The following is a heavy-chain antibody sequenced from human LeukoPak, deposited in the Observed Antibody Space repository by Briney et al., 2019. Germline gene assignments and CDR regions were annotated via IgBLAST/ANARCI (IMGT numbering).Heavy chain of an antibody. D-gene: IGHD2-15*01. CDR2: INPNSGGT. CDR1: GYTFTGYY. CDR3: ATPPQTSGDQEYFQH. J-gene: IGHJ1*01. Sequence: VASVKVSCKASGYTFTGYYMHWVRQAPGQGLEWMGWINPNSGGTNYAQKFQGRVTMTRDTSISTAYMELSRLRSDDTAVYYCATPPQTSGDQEYFQHWGQGTLVTVSS. V-gene: IGHV1-2*02.